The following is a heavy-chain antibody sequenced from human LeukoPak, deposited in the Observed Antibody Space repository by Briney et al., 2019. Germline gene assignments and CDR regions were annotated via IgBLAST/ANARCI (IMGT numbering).Heavy chain of an antibody. CDR2: ISWNSGSI. Sequence: GWSLRLSCAASVFTFDDYAMHWVRQAPGKGLEWVSGISWNSGSIDHADSVKGRFTISRDNAKNSLYLQMNRLRPEDTALYHCVKDINYGGSDYFDYWGQGTLVTVSS. J-gene: IGHJ4*02. CDR1: VFTFDDYA. V-gene: IGHV3-9*01. CDR3: VKDINYGGSDYFDY. D-gene: IGHD4-23*01.